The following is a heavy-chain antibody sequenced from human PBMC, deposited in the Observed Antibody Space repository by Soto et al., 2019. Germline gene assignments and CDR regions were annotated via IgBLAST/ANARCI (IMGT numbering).Heavy chain of an antibody. CDR1: GFTFSTYG. J-gene: IGHJ4*02. CDR3: ARGGYSYGYPFDY. Sequence: PGGSLRLSCAASGFTFSTYGMNWVSQAPGKGLEWLSSISDSGHYIYYADSVKGRFTISRDNAKNSLFLQMNSLRGEDTAVYYCARGGYSYGYPFDYWGQGTLVTVSS. CDR2: ISDSGHYI. V-gene: IGHV3-21*01. D-gene: IGHD5-18*01.